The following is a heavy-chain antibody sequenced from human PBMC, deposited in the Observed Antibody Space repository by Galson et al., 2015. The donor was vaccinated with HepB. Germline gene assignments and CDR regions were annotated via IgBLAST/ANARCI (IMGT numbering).Heavy chain of an antibody. CDR3: ARVEPLYYYYMDV. CDR2: INAGNGNT. J-gene: IGHJ6*03. V-gene: IGHV1-3*01. CDR1: GYTFTSYA. Sequence: SVKVSCKASGYTFTSYAMHWARQAPGQRLEWMGWINAGNGNTKYSQKFQGRVTITRDTSASTAYMELSSLRSEDTAVYYCARVEPLYYYYMDVWGKGTTVTVSS. D-gene: IGHD1-14*01.